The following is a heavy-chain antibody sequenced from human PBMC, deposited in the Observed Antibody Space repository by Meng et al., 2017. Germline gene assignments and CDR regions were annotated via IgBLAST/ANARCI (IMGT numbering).Heavy chain of an antibody. CDR3: ARKGTTDPSFSYNWFYP. D-gene: IGHD2/OR15-2a*01. CDR2: MNPNSGNT. V-gene: IGHV1-8*01. CDR1: GYTFTSYD. Sequence: ASVKVSCKASGYTFTSYDINWMRQATGQGLEWMGWMNPNSGNTGYAQKFQGRVTMIRNTSISTAYMELSSLRSEDTAVYYCARKGTTDPSFSYNWFYPWNQATLVTVSS. J-gene: IGHJ5*02.